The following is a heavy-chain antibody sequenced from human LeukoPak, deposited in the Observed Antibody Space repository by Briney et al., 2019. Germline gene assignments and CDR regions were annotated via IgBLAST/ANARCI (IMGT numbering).Heavy chain of an antibody. CDR1: GGSISSGSYY. Sequence: TPSETLSLTCTVSGGSISSGSYYWSWIRQPAGKGLEWIGRIYTSGSTNYNPSLKSRVTMSVDTSKNQFSLKLSSVTAADTAVYYCARGWFGFYYYMDVWGKGTTVTISS. V-gene: IGHV4-61*02. CDR3: ARGWFGFYYYMDV. CDR2: IYTSGST. J-gene: IGHJ6*03. D-gene: IGHD3-10*01.